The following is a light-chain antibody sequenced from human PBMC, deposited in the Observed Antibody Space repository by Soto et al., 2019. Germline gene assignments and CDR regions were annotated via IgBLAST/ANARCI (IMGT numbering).Light chain of an antibody. CDR2: EVS. J-gene: IGLJ1*01. CDR3: TSYTSSSTLDV. Sequence: QSVLTQPASVSRSPGQSITISCTGTSSDVGGYNYVSWYQQHPGKAPKLIIYEVSNRPSGVPNRFFGSKSGNTASLTISGLQAEDEAEYYCTSYTSSSTLDVFGTGTKLTAL. V-gene: IGLV2-14*01. CDR1: SSDVGGYNY.